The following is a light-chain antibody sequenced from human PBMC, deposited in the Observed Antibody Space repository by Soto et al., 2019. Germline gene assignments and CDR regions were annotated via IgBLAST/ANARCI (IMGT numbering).Light chain of an antibody. Sequence: QLVLPQPPSASGTRGQRVTISCSGSSSNIGSNYVYWYQQLPGTAPKLLIYRNNQRPSGVPDRFSGSKSGTSASLAISGLRSEDEADYYCAAWDDSLSGGVFGGGTQLTVL. CDR2: RNN. CDR1: SSNIGSNY. V-gene: IGLV1-47*01. J-gene: IGLJ2*01. CDR3: AAWDDSLSGGV.